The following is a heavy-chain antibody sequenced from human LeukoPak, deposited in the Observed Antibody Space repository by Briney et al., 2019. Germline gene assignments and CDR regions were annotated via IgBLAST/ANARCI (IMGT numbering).Heavy chain of an antibody. J-gene: IGHJ4*02. CDR3: ARESRVLIGDGYYLDS. Sequence: SETLSLTCTVSGGSISSYYWSWIRQPPGKGLEWIGYIYYSGSTNYNPSLKSRVTISVDTSKNQFSLKLSSVTAADTAIYYCARESRVLIGDGYYLDSWGPGTLITVSS. CDR1: GGSISSYY. CDR2: IYYSGST. D-gene: IGHD3-3*01. V-gene: IGHV4-59*12.